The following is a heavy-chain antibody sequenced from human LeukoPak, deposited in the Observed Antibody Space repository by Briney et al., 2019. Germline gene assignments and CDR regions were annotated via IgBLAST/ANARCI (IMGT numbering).Heavy chain of an antibody. J-gene: IGHJ4*02. V-gene: IGHV3-21*01. CDR1: GFTFSSYS. CDR2: ISSSSSYI. CDR3: ARDSTVTTPYFDY. D-gene: IGHD4-17*01. Sequence: SGGSLRLSCEASGFTFSSYSMNWVRQAPGKGLEWVSSISSSSSYIYYADSVKGRFTISRDNAKNSLYLQMNSLRAEDTAVYYCARDSTVTTPYFDYWGQGTLVTVSS.